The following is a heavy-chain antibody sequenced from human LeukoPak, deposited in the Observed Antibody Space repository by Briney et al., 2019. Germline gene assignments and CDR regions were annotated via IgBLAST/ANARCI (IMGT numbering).Heavy chain of an antibody. J-gene: IGHJ4*02. CDR1: GFTFSSYS. CDR3: ARDHIAATTSGIC. V-gene: IGHV3-48*01. CDR2: ISSRSSTI. Sequence: GGSLRLSCAASGFTFSSYSINWVRQAPGKGLEWISFISSRSSTIHYADSVKGRFTISRDNAKNSLYLQMNSLRAEDTAVYYCARDHIAATTSGICWGQGTLVTVSS. D-gene: IGHD5-12*01.